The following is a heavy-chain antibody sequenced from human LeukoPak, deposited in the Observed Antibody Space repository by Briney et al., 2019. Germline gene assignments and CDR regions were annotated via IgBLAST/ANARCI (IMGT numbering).Heavy chain of an antibody. V-gene: IGHV1-69*05. CDR2: IIPIFGAT. CDR3: ARRWPHSSGYYLFDY. Sequence: GSSVKVSCKASGGTFSSHGFSWVRQAPGQGLEWAGGIIPIFGATNYAQKFQGRVTITTDDSTSTGYMELSSLRSEDTAVYYCARRWPHSSGYYLFDYWGQGTLVTVSS. CDR1: GGTFSSHG. D-gene: IGHD3-22*01. J-gene: IGHJ4*02.